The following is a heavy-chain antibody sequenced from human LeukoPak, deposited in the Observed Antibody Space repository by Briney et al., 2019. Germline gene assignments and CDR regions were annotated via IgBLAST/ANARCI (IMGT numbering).Heavy chain of an antibody. J-gene: IGHJ5*02. D-gene: IGHD6-13*01. CDR3: ARAKSEPRRVNWFDP. V-gene: IGHV3-23*01. Sequence: PGGSLRLSCAASGFTFSSYAMSWVRQAPGKGLEWVSAISGSGGSTYYADSVKGRFTISRDNSKNTLYLQMNSLRAEDTAVYYCARAKSEPRRVNWFDPWGQGTLVTVSS. CDR2: ISGSGGST. CDR1: GFTFSSYA.